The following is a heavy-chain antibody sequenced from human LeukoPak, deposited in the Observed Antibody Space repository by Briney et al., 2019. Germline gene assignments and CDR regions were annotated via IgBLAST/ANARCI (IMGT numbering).Heavy chain of an antibody. CDR1: GATFSSYA. J-gene: IGHJ4*02. D-gene: IGHD4/OR15-4a*01. CDR3: ANQLDYGDASAFDF. V-gene: IGHV1-69*05. CDR2: IIPIFGTV. Sequence: SVTLSCKASGATFSSYAISWGRQAPGPGLEWMGRIIPIFGTVNYAQKFQRRVTITTDESTNIAYMDVSSLRSEDTAVYYCANQLDYGDASAFDFWGQGTLVTVSS.